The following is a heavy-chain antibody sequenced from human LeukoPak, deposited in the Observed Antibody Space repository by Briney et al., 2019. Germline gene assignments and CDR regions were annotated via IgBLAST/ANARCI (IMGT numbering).Heavy chain of an antibody. D-gene: IGHD6-19*01. CDR3: ARVSSGWYYFDY. J-gene: IGHJ4*02. V-gene: IGHV1-18*01. CDR1: GYTFTSYG. CDR2: ISAYNGNT. Sequence: ASVKVSCRASGYTFTSYGISWVRQAPGQGLEWMGWISAYNGNTNYAQKLQGRVTMTTDTSTSTAYMELRSLRSDDTAVYYCARVSSGWYYFDYWGQGTLVTVSS.